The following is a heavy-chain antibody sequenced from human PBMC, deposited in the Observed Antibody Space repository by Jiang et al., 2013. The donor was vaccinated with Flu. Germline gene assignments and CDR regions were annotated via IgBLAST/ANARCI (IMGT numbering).Heavy chain of an antibody. D-gene: IGHD6-19*01. CDR1: YA. J-gene: IGHJ4*02. Sequence: YAMHWVRQAPGKGLEWVAIISLDASKKFYADSVRGRFTISRDNSENTLFLQMRSLRVEDTAVYYCARDLRDSGCPAYWGPGTLVTVSS. CDR2: ISLDASKK. V-gene: IGHV3-30*14. CDR3: ARDLRDSGCPAY.